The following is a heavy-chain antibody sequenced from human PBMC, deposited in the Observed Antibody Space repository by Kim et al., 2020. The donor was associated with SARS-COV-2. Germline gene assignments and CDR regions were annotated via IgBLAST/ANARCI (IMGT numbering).Heavy chain of an antibody. CDR3: ARVRPLYSGSYYYGMDV. D-gene: IGHD1-26*01. CDR2: IYYSGST. CDR1: GGSISTYY. V-gene: IGHV4-59*01. Sequence: SETLSLTCTVSGGSISTYYWSWIRQPPGKGLEWIGYIYYSGSTKYNPSLKSRVTISVDTSNNQFSLKLSSVTAADTAVYYCARVRPLYSGSYYYGMDVWGQGTTVTVSS. J-gene: IGHJ6*02.